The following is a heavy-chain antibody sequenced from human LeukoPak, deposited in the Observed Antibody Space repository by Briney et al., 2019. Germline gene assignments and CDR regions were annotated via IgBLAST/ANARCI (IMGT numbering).Heavy chain of an antibody. J-gene: IGHJ4*02. CDR2: IDPNSGGT. V-gene: IGHV1-2*02. D-gene: IGHD5-18*01. Sequence: ASVKVSCKASGYTFTGNYMHWVRQAPGQGLEWMGWIDPNSGGTNYAQNFQGRVTMTRDTSISTAYMELNRLRSDDTAVYYCARGYSSLDYWGQGTLVTVSS. CDR3: ARGYSSLDY. CDR1: GYTFTGNY.